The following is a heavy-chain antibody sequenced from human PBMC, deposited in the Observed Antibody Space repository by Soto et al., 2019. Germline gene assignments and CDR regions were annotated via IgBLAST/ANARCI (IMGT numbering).Heavy chain of an antibody. Sequence: GESLKISCKGSGYSFTSYWIGWVRQMPGKGLEWMGIIYPGDSDTRYSPSFQGQVTISADKSISTAYLQWSSLKASDTAMYYCAREVYVDIVATRGYYYYYGMDVWGQGTTVTVSS. J-gene: IGHJ6*02. CDR3: AREVYVDIVATRGYYYYYGMDV. CDR2: IYPGDSDT. V-gene: IGHV5-51*01. D-gene: IGHD5-12*01. CDR1: GYSFTSYW.